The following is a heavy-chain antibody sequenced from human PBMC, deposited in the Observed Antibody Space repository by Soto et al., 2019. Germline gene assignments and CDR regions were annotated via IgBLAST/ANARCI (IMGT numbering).Heavy chain of an antibody. CDR1: GGTFSSYA. Sequence: QVQLVQSGAEVKKPGSSVKVSCKASGGTFSSYAISWVRQAPGQGLEWMGGIIPILGTANYAQKFQGRVTITADESTSTAYMELSSLRSEDTAVYYCARRLLLMVYARPDHYYGMDVWRQGTTVTVSS. V-gene: IGHV1-69*01. CDR2: IIPILGTA. J-gene: IGHJ6*02. CDR3: ARRLLLMVYARPDHYYGMDV. D-gene: IGHD2-8*01.